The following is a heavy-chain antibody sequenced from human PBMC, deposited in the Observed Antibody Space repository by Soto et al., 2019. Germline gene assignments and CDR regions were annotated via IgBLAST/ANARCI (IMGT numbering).Heavy chain of an antibody. CDR3: ARDRREYSSSSYYFEKYYYYGMDV. J-gene: IGHJ6*02. Sequence: PSETLSLTCTVSGGSVSSGSYYWSWIRQPPGKGLEWIGYIYYSGSTNYNPSLKSRVTISVDTSKNQFSLKLSSVTAADTAVYYCARDRREYSSSSYYFEKYYYYGMDVWGQGTTVTVSS. D-gene: IGHD6-6*01. CDR1: GGSVSSGSYY. V-gene: IGHV4-61*01. CDR2: IYYSGST.